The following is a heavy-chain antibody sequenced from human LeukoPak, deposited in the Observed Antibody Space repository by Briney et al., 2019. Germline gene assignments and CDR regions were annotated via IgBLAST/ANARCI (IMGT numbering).Heavy chain of an antibody. Sequence: GGSLRLSCATSGFTFSSYGMHWVRQAPGKGLEWVAVIWFDGSKKNYADSVKGRFTISRDNSKNTLYLQKNSLRAEDTALYYCAREGYYYVWGSYSGAFDIWGQGTMVTVSS. CDR1: GFTFSSYG. J-gene: IGHJ3*02. D-gene: IGHD3-16*01. CDR2: IWFDGSKK. V-gene: IGHV3-33*01. CDR3: AREGYYYVWGSYSGAFDI.